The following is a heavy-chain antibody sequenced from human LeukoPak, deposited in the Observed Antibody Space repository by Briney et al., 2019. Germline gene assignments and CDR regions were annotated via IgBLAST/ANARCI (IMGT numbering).Heavy chain of an antibody. CDR2: IIPIFGTA. V-gene: IGHV1-69*05. Sequence: SVKVSCKASGGTFSSYAISWVRQAPGQGLEWMGRIIPIFGTANYAQKFQGRVTITTDESTSTAYMELSSLRSEDTAVYYCARGRDGYMGYFDYWGQGTLVTVSS. J-gene: IGHJ4*02. CDR1: GGTFSSYA. D-gene: IGHD5-24*01. CDR3: ARGRDGYMGYFDY.